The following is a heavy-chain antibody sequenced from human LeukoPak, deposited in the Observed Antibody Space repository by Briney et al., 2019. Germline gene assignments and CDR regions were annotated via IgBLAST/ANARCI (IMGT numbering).Heavy chain of an antibody. CDR3: ARHCCSGPAKRVFDI. Sequence: SETLSLTCTVSGGSIISSDYHWSWVRQPPWKGLEWIGTISYSGNTDYNPSLRSRVTISVDTSNNQFSLRLGSVTAADTAVYHCARHCCSGPAKRVFDIWGQGTMVTVSS. V-gene: IGHV4-39*01. D-gene: IGHD2-15*01. CDR2: ISYSGNT. J-gene: IGHJ3*02. CDR1: GGSIISSDYH.